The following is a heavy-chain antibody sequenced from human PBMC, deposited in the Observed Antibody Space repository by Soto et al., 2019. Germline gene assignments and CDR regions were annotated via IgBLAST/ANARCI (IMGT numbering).Heavy chain of an antibody. J-gene: IGHJ6*02. V-gene: IGHV3-21*01. D-gene: IGHD3-9*01. Sequence: EVQLVESGGGLVKPGGSLRLSCAASGFTFSSYSMNWVRQAPGKGLEWVSSISSSSSYIYYADSVNGLLTISRDNAKNSLYLQMNSLRAEATALYYCATLAGYFDWLAAGYDGMDVWGQGTTVTVSS. CDR3: ATLAGYFDWLAAGYDGMDV. CDR1: GFTFSSYS. CDR2: ISSSSSYI.